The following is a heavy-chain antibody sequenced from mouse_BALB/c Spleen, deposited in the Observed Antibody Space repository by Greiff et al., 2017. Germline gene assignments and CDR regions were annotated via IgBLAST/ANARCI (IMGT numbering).Heavy chain of an antibody. J-gene: IGHJ3*01. CDR3: ARDGPKYYGSRRAWFAY. V-gene: IGHV5-6-3*01. D-gene: IGHD1-1*01. CDR1: GFTFSSYG. Sequence: EVKLVESGGGLVQPGGSLKLSCAASGFTFSSYGMSWVRQTPDKRLELVATINSNGGRTYYPDSVKGRFTISRDNAKNTLYLQMSSLKSEDTAMYYCARDGPKYYGSRRAWFAYWGQGTLVTVSA. CDR2: INSNGGRT.